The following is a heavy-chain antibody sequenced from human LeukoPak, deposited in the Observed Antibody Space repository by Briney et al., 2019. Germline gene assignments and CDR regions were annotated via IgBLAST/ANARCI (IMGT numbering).Heavy chain of an antibody. Sequence: GGSLRLSCAASGFTFSSYGMHWVRQAPGKGLEWVAVISYDGSNKYYADSVKGRFTISRDNSKNTLYLQLNSLRAEDTAVYYCAREGSGRTAYNDGLDVWGQGTMVTVSS. D-gene: IGHD3-10*01. V-gene: IGHV3-30*03. CDR2: ISYDGSNK. J-gene: IGHJ3*01. CDR3: AREGSGRTAYNDGLDV. CDR1: GFTFSSYG.